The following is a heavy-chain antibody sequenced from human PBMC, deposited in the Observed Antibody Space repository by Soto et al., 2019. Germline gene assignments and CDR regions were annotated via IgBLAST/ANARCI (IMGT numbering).Heavy chain of an antibody. J-gene: IGHJ3*02. CDR3: PRRGSGTSYEAFDI. CDR2: ISAYSGNA. D-gene: IGHD1-1*01. Sequence: QAQLVQSGAEVKKPGASVKVSCKASGFSFTSYGFSWVRQAPGQGLELMGWISAYSGNAKYEEKIQDRVTMTTETATSTVYMEVRRLRSDDTAVYYCPRRGSGTSYEAFDIWGQGTMVTVSS. V-gene: IGHV1-18*04. CDR1: GFSFTSYG.